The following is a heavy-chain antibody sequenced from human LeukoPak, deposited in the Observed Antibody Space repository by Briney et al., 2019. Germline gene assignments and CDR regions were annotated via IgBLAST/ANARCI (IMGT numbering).Heavy chain of an antibody. V-gene: IGHV3-21*01. CDR1: GFTFNNYN. CDR3: ARDPYSGNYGNYYYYYMDV. D-gene: IGHD1-26*01. CDR2: ITSSGTYI. Sequence: GGSLKLSCAASGFTFNNYNMNWVRQAPGRALEWVSSITSSGTYIFYADSVKGRFTISRDNAKNSLYLQMNSLGPEDTAVYYCARDPYSGNYGNYYYYYMDVWGKGTTVTISS. J-gene: IGHJ6*03.